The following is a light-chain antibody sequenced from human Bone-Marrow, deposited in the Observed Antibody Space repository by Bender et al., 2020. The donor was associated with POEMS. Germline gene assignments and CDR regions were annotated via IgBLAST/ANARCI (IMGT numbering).Light chain of an antibody. CDR1: SSNIGNNA. CDR3: ATWDDSLSGYV. Sequence: QSVVTQPPSASGTPGQRVTISCSGSSSNIGNNAVNWYQQLPGKAPKLLIYYDDLLPSGVSDRFSGSKSGTSASLAISGLQSEDEADYYCATWDDSLSGYVFGTGTKVTVL. CDR2: YDD. V-gene: IGLV1-36*01. J-gene: IGLJ1*01.